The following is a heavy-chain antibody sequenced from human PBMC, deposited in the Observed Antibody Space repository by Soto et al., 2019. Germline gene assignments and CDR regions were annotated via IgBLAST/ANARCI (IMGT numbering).Heavy chain of an antibody. D-gene: IGHD2-2*01. CDR1: GDSISGGASF. Sequence: PSDTLSLTCTVSGDSISGGASFWSWIRQPPGKGLEWIANVYYSGSSYYNPSLKSRLTISVDTTKNQFSLQLKSMTAADTAVYYCAKLSCTSSTCYFSGWFDTWGQGTLVTVSS. CDR2: VYYSGSS. CDR3: AKLSCTSSTCYFSGWFDT. J-gene: IGHJ5*02. V-gene: IGHV4-30-4*02.